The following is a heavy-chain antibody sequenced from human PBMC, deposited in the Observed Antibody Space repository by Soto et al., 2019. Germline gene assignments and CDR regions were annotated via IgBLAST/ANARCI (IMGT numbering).Heavy chain of an antibody. CDR3: ARHSAAAGLDY. D-gene: IGHD6-13*01. CDR1: GGSISISSYY. Sequence: ENLSLTCTVSGGSISISSYYLGWIRQPPGKGLEWIGSIYYSGSTYYNPSLKSRVTITVDTSKNQFSLKLSSVTAADTAVYYCARHSAAAGLDYWGQGTLVTVSS. J-gene: IGHJ4*02. CDR2: IYYSGST. V-gene: IGHV4-39*01.